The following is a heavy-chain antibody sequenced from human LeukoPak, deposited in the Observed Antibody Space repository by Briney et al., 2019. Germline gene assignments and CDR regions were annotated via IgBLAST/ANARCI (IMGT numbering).Heavy chain of an antibody. J-gene: IGHJ5*02. CDR2: IRYDGSNK. V-gene: IGHV3-30*02. Sequence: GGSLRLSCAASGFTFSSYGMHWVRQAPGKGLEWVAFIRYDGSNKYYADSVKGRFTISRDNSKNTLYLQMNSLRAEDTAVYYCAKDGGKEYNWFDPWGQGTLVTVSS. CDR1: GFTFSSYG. CDR3: AKDGGKEYNWFDP. D-gene: IGHD3-16*01.